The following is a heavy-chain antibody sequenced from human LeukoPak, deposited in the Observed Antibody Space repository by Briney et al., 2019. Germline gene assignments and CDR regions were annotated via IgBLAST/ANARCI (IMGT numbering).Heavy chain of an antibody. CDR2: INPNSGGT. CDR1: GYTLTGYY. J-gene: IGHJ5*02. CDR3: AGGGARYSSGWYVWFDP. V-gene: IGHV1-2*02. Sequence: ASVKVSCKASGYTLTGYYMHWVRQAPGQGLEWMGWINPNSGGTNYAQKFQGRVTMTRDTSISTAYMELSRLRSDDTAVYYCAGGGARYSSGWYVWFDPWGQGTLVTVSS. D-gene: IGHD6-19*01.